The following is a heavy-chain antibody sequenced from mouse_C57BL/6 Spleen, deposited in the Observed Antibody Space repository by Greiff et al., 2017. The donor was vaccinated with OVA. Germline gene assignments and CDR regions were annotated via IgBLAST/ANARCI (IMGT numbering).Heavy chain of an antibody. CDR3: ASLTTVVATGYFDV. V-gene: IGHV2-2*01. Sequence: VKLVESGPGLVQPSQSLSITCTVSGFSLTSYGVHWVRQSPGKGLEWLGVIWSGGSTDYNAAFISRLSISKDNSKSQVFFKMNSLQADDTAIYYCASLTTVVATGYFDVWGTGTTVTVSS. CDR2: IWSGGST. J-gene: IGHJ1*03. D-gene: IGHD1-1*01. CDR1: GFSLTSYG.